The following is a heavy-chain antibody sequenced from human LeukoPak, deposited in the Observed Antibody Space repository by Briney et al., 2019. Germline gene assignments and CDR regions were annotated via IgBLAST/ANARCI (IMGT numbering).Heavy chain of an antibody. CDR3: ARGRRGYSYGSRYYYMDV. V-gene: IGHV4-34*01. J-gene: IGHJ6*03. Sequence: SETLSLTCAVYGGSFSGYYWSWIRQPPGKGLEWIGEINHSGSTNYNPSLKSRVTISVDTSKNQFTLKLSSVTAADTAVYYCARGRRGYSYGSRYYYMDVWGKGTTVTVSS. CDR1: GGSFSGYY. CDR2: INHSGST. D-gene: IGHD5-18*01.